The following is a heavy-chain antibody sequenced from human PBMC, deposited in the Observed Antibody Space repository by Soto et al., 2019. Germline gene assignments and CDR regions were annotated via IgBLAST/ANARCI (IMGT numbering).Heavy chain of an antibody. V-gene: IGHV3-23*01. D-gene: IGHD2-8*01. Sequence: GGSLSLSCAASGFTFSSYAMSWVRQAPGKGLEWVSAISGSGGSTYYADSVKGRFTISRDNSKNTLYLQMNSLRAEDTAVYYCAKGDIVLMVYAPYNWFDPWGQGTLVTVSS. J-gene: IGHJ5*02. CDR3: AKGDIVLMVYAPYNWFDP. CDR1: GFTFSSYA. CDR2: ISGSGGST.